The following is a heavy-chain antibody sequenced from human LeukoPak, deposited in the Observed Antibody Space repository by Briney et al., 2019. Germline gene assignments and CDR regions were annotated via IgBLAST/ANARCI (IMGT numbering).Heavy chain of an antibody. D-gene: IGHD2-15*01. CDR1: GGSISTSSYY. J-gene: IGHJ4*02. CDR2: IYYSGST. Sequence: SETPSLTCTVSGGSISTSSYYWGWIRQPPGKGLEWIGSIYYSGSTYYNPSLRSRVTISVDTSKNQFSLKLTSVTAADTAVYYCARHATARVVVAATGDYWGQGTLVTVSS. V-gene: IGHV4-39*01. CDR3: ARHATARVVVAATGDY.